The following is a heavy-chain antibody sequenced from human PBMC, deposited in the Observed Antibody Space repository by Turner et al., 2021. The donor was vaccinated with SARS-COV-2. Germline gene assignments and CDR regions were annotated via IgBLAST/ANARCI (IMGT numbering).Heavy chain of an antibody. CDR1: AFTFSSYS. V-gene: IGHV3-30-3*01. Sequence: QVQLVESGGGVVQPGRSLRLSCAASAFTFSSYSMHWVRQAPGKGLEWVAVISYDGSYKDYADSVKGRFTISRDNSKNTLYLQMNSLRAEDTAVYYCARARNYSSSWYGVDVPFDPWGQGTLVTVSS. CDR3: ARARNYSSSWYGVDVPFDP. J-gene: IGHJ5*02. CDR2: ISYDGSYK. D-gene: IGHD6-13*01.